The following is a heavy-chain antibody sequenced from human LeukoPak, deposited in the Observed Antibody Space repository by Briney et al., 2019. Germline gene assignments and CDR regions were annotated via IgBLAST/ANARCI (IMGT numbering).Heavy chain of an antibody. Sequence: GGSLLLSCAASGFTFSDYYMSWIRQAPGKGLEWVSYISSSGSTIYYADSVKGQFTISRDNAKNSLYLQMNSLRAEDTSVYYCAGSWDYGGNSPPPGVGYWGQGTLVTVSS. CDR1: GFTFSDYY. CDR2: ISSSGSTI. J-gene: IGHJ4*02. V-gene: IGHV3-11*01. D-gene: IGHD4-23*01. CDR3: AGSWDYGGNSPPPGVGY.